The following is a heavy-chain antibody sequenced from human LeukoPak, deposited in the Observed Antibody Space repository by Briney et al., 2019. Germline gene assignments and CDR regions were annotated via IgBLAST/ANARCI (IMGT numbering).Heavy chain of an antibody. V-gene: IGHV4-59*08. Sequence: SETLSLTCTVSGGSISSYYWSWIRQPAGKGLEWIGYIYYSGSTNYNPSLKSRVTISVDTSKNQFSLKLSSVTAADTAVYYCARRAGDLRHNSRGAFDYWGQGTLVTVSS. CDR2: IYYSGST. D-gene: IGHD4-17*01. CDR3: ARRAGDLRHNSRGAFDY. J-gene: IGHJ4*02. CDR1: GGSISSYY.